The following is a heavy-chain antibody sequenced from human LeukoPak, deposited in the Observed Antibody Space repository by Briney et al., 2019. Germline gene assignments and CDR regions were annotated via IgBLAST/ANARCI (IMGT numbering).Heavy chain of an antibody. CDR1: GGTFSRNA. D-gene: IGHD3-10*01. V-gene: IGHV1-69*13. Sequence: SVKVSFKASGGTFSRNANRWVRQAPGQGLEWMGGIIPIFGTANYAQKFQGRVTITADESTSTAYMELSSLRSEDTAVYYCAREGPSIRVTPYYYGMDVWGQGTTVTVSS. CDR3: AREGPSIRVTPYYYGMDV. CDR2: IIPIFGTA. J-gene: IGHJ6*02.